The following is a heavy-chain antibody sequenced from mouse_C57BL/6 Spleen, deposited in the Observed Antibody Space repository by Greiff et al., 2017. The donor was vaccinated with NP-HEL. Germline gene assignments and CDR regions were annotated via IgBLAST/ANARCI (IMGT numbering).Heavy chain of an antibody. V-gene: IGHV1-53*01. CDR2: INPSNGGT. J-gene: IGHJ4*01. D-gene: IGHD1-1*01. CDR3: AREEGFTTVVATKAMDY. CDR1: GYTFTSYW. Sequence: VQLQQPGTELVKPGASVKLSCKASGYTFTSYWMHWVKQRPGQGLEWIGNINPSNGGTNYNEKFKSKATLTVDKSSSTAYMQLSSLTSEDSAVYYGAREEGFTTVVATKAMDYWGQGTSVTVSS.